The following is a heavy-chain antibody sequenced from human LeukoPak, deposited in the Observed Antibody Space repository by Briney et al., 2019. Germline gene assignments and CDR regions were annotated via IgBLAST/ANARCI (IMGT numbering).Heavy chain of an antibody. D-gene: IGHD6-19*01. CDR1: GYTFTSYD. Sequence: GASVKVSCKASGYTFTSYDINWVRQATGQGLEWMGWMNPNSGNTGYAQKFQGRVTMTRNTFISTAYMELSSLRSEDTAVYYCARGRLAVAGTYYYYGMDVWGQGTTVTVSS. V-gene: IGHV1-8*01. J-gene: IGHJ6*02. CDR2: MNPNSGNT. CDR3: ARGRLAVAGTYYYYGMDV.